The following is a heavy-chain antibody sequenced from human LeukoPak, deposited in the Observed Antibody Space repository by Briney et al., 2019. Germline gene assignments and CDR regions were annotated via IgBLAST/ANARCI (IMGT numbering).Heavy chain of an antibody. Sequence: GSLRLSCAASGFTFSSYAMSWIRQPPGKGLEWIGYIYYSGSTNYNPSLKSRVTISVDTSKNQFSLKLSSVTAADTAVYYCASQPLSIAAAVSWGQGTLVTVSS. CDR2: IYYSGST. CDR1: GFTFSSYA. D-gene: IGHD6-13*01. J-gene: IGHJ1*01. CDR3: ASQPLSIAAAVS. V-gene: IGHV4-59*08.